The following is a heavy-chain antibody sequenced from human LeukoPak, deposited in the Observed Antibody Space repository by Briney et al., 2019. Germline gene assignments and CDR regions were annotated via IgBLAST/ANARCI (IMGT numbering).Heavy chain of an antibody. CDR3: TTDHTLTGGRVGANYNC. V-gene: IGHV3-15*01. CDR1: GFTFSNAW. CDR2: IKSKTDGGTT. J-gene: IGHJ4*02. D-gene: IGHD1-26*01. Sequence: KSGGSLRVSCAASGFTFSNAWTSWVRQAPGKGLEWVGRIKSKTDGGTTDSAAPVKGRFTISRDDSKNTLYLQMNSLKTEDTAVYYCTTDHTLTGGRVGANYNCWGQGTLVTVSS.